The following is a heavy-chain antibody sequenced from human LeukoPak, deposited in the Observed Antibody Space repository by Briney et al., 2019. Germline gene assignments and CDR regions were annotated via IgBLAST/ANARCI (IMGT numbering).Heavy chain of an antibody. Sequence: GASVKVSCKASGYTFTGYYMHWVRQAPGQGLEWMGRINPNSSGTNYAQKFQGRVTMTRDTSISTAYMELSRLRSDDTAVYYCARECSSTSCYNLGDFDYWGQGTLVTVSS. CDR3: ARECSSTSCYNLGDFDY. D-gene: IGHD2-2*02. J-gene: IGHJ4*02. V-gene: IGHV1-2*06. CDR1: GYTFTGYY. CDR2: INPNSSGT.